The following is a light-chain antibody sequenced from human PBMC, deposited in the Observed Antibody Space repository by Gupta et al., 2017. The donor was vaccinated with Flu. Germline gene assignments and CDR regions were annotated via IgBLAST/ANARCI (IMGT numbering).Light chain of an antibody. J-gene: IGKJ2*01. CDR3: QEYNSFMYT. CDR2: KAS. CDR1: IRTW. Sequence: IRTWLAWYQQKPGKAPKLLIYKASTLESGVPSRFSGSGSGTEFTLTISSLQPDDFATYYCQEYNSFMYTFGQGTKLEIK. V-gene: IGKV1-5*03.